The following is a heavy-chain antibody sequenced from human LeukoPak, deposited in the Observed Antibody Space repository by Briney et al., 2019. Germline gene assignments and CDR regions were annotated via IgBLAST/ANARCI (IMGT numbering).Heavy chain of an antibody. V-gene: IGHV4-59*01. CDR3: ARVATSRRLYYDSSYYFDY. D-gene: IGHD3-22*01. Sequence: PSETLSLTCTVSGGSISSYYWSWIRQPPGKGLEWIGYIYYSGSTNYNPSLKSRVTISVDTSKNQFSLKLSSVTAADTAVYYCARVATSRRLYYDSSYYFDYWGQGILVTVSS. CDR1: GGSISSYY. J-gene: IGHJ4*02. CDR2: IYYSGST.